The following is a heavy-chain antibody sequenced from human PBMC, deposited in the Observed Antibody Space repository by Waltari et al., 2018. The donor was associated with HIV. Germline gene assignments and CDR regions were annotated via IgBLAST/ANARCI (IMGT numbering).Heavy chain of an antibody. CDR2: IYYSGST. D-gene: IGHD3-9*01. CDR3: ARATTYYDLFNYFDY. CDR1: GGSISGYY. V-gene: IGHV4-59*01. Sequence: QVQLQESGPGLVKPSETLSLTCTVPGGSISGYYWSWIRQPPGKGLEWIAYIYYSGSTNYNPSLKSRVTISVDTSKNQFSLQLSSVTAADTAVYYCARATTYYDLFNYFDYWGQGTLVTVSS. J-gene: IGHJ4*02.